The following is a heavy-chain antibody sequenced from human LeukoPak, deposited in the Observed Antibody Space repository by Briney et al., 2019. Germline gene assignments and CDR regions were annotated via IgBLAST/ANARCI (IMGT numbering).Heavy chain of an antibody. Sequence: GGSLRLSCAASGFTFSDYYMSWIRRAPGKGPEWISFISSSGSYIHYADSVKGRFTISRDNAENSLYLQMNSLRAEDTAVYYCANYYGSGSFRNWFDPWGQGTLVTVSS. D-gene: IGHD3-10*01. CDR2: ISSSGSYI. CDR3: ANYYGSGSFRNWFDP. V-gene: IGHV3-11*01. J-gene: IGHJ5*02. CDR1: GFTFSDYY.